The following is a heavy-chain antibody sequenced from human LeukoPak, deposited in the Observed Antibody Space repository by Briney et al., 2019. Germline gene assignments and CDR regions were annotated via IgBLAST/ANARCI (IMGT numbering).Heavy chain of an antibody. V-gene: IGHV3-7*03. CDR2: IKLDGSEK. CDR3: ARDQYDTWSRRGNFDS. J-gene: IGHJ4*02. D-gene: IGHD3-3*01. CDR1: GFTFGKYW. Sequence: GGSLRLPCVASGFTFGKYWMSWVRQAPGKGLEWVANIKLDGSEKNYVDSVKGRFTISRDNTKNSLYLQMNSLRVEDTAVFYCARDQYDTWSRRGNFDSWGQGTLVIVSS.